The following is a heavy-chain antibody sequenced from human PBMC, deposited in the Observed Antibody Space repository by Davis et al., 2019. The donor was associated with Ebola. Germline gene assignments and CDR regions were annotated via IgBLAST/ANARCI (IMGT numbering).Heavy chain of an antibody. CDR2: VNPKNGGT. V-gene: IGHV1-2*02. CDR3: ARGSFFWSGPFLGYFDY. J-gene: IGHJ4*03. CDR1: GYTFTGYY. Sequence: ASVKVSCKASGYTFTGYYIHWVRQAPGQGLEWMGWVNPKNGGTNNAQKFLGRVTMTRDTSITTAYMELTRPTSDDTAVYFCARGSFFWSGPFLGYFDYWGQGILITVSS. D-gene: IGHD3-3*01.